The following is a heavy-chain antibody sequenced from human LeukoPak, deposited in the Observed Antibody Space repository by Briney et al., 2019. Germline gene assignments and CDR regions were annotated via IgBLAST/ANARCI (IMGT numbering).Heavy chain of an antibody. J-gene: IGHJ4*02. CDR1: GFTFSSYG. D-gene: IGHD3-10*01. V-gene: IGHV3-33*01. CDR2: IWYDGINK. CDR3: ARGQGWFGELFPVDY. Sequence: GGSLRLSCAASGFTFSSYGMHWVRQAPGKGLEWVAVIWYDGINKYYADSVKGRFTISRDNSKNTLYLQMNSLRAEDTAVYYCARGQGWFGELFPVDYWGQGTLVTVSS.